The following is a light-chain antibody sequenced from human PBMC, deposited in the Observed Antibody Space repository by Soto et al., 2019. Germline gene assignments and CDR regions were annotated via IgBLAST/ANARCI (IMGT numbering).Light chain of an antibody. V-gene: IGKV1-9*01. CDR2: VAS. CDR1: QSIINY. J-gene: IGKJ3*01. CDR3: QQLFTYPPP. Sequence: IQLTQSPSSLSASMGDRVTITCLAIQSIINYLAWYQQKPGKAPNLLIYVASTLQGGVPTMFSGSGSGTDFTLTVSSRQPEDLANYYCQQLFTYPPPFGPGTKVDIK.